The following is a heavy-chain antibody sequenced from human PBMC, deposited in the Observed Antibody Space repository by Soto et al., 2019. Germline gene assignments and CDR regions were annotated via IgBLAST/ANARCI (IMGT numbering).Heavy chain of an antibody. Sequence: SETLSLTCTVSGASMSDYFWTWIRLPAGKRLEWIGRKSISGSTDYNPSLKGLASMSVDTSKNQFPLRLISVTAADTALYYCARSLGSAARWYFDVWGPGILVTVSS. CDR2: KSISGST. J-gene: IGHJ4*02. CDR1: GASMSDYF. CDR3: ARSLGSAARWYFDV. D-gene: IGHD3-16*01. V-gene: IGHV4-4*07.